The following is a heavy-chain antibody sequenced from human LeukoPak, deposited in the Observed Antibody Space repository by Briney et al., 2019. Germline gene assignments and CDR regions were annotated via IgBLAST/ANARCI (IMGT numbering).Heavy chain of an antibody. CDR1: GFTFSSYA. J-gene: IGHJ5*02. CDR3: AKGDDYEEEGNWFDP. V-gene: IGHV3-23*01. Sequence: GGSLRPSCAASGFTFSSYAMSWVRQAPGKGLEWVSAISGSGGSTYYADSVKGRFTISRDNSKNTLYLQMNSLRAEDTAVYYCAKGDDYEEEGNWFDPWGQGTLVTVSS. CDR2: ISGSGGST. D-gene: IGHD4-17*01.